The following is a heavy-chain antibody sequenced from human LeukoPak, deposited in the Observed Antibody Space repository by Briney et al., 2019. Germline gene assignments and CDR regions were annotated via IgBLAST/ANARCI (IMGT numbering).Heavy chain of an antibody. J-gene: IGHJ4*02. CDR3: ASSGSRVGYWEDYFDY. CDR2: INSHNSNT. Sequence: GASVKVSCKASDYPFTSYGISWVRQAPGQGLEWMGWINSHNSNTNYAQNLQDRVSMTTDTSTSTAYMELSSLRSEDTAVYYCASSGSRVGYWEDYFDYWGQGTLVTVSS. CDR1: DYPFTSYG. D-gene: IGHD3-22*01. V-gene: IGHV1-18*01.